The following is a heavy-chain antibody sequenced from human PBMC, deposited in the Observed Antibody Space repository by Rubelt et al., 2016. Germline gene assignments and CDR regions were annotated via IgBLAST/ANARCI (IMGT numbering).Heavy chain of an antibody. CDR1: GGSISSSSYY. CDR2: IYYSGST. Sequence: QLQLQESGPGLVKPSETLSLTCTVSGGSISSSSYYWGWIRQPPGKGLEWIGSIYYSGSTYYNPSLKSRVTISVDTSKNQFSLKLSSVTAADTAVYYCARLPQHYLPGFDIWGQRTMVTVSS. CDR3: ARLPQHYLPGFDI. D-gene: IGHD3-3*02. J-gene: IGHJ3*02. V-gene: IGHV4-39*01.